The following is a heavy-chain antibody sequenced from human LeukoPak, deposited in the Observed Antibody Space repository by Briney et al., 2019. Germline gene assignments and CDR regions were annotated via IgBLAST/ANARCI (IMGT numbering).Heavy chain of an antibody. J-gene: IGHJ6*03. Sequence: GGSLRLSCAASGFTFSSYAMSWVRQAPGKGLEWVSAISGSGGSTYYADSVKGRFTISRDNAKNSLYLQMNSLKTEDTAVYYCAREGKRITMVRGVITPRGYYYMDVWGKGTTVTVSS. CDR3: AREGKRITMVRGVITPRGYYYMDV. CDR2: ISGSGGST. D-gene: IGHD3-10*01. V-gene: IGHV3-23*01. CDR1: GFTFSSYA.